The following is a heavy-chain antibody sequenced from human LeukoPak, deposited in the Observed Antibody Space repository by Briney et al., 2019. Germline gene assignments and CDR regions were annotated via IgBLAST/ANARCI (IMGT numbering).Heavy chain of an antibody. CDR1: GLIFNDAW. D-gene: IGHD2-8*01. Sequence: GGSLRLSCAASGLIFNDAWMTWVRQGSEKGLEWVGRIRSFSTGGTTTYAAPVRGRFTISRDDSRNTVYLQMNSLKTEDTAVYYCVTCKNGYQDSFDTWGQGTKVTVSS. CDR3: VTCKNGYQDSFDT. J-gene: IGHJ3*02. V-gene: IGHV3-15*01. CDR2: IRSFSTGGTT.